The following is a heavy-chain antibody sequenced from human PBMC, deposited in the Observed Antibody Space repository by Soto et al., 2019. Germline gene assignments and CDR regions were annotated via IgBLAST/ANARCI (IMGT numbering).Heavy chain of an antibody. V-gene: IGHV4-34*01. Sequence: SETLSLTCAAYGGSFSGYYWSWIRQPPGKGLEWIGEINHSGSTNYNPSLKSRVTISVDTSKNQFSLKLSSATAADTAVYYCATEWGRDGYNFHYWGQGTLVTVS. CDR3: ATEWGRDGYNFHY. J-gene: IGHJ4*02. CDR1: GGSFSGYY. CDR2: INHSGST. D-gene: IGHD3-16*01.